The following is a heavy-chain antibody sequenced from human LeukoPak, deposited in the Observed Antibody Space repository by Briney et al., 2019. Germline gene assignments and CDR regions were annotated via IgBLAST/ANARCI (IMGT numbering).Heavy chain of an antibody. V-gene: IGHV4-34*01. Sequence: SETLSLTCAVYGGSFSGYYWSWIRQPPGKGLEWIGEINHSGSTNYNPSLKSRVTISVDTSKNQFSLKLSSVTAADTAVYYCARYSAPGYYFDYWGQGTLVTVSS. D-gene: IGHD2-15*01. CDR3: ARYSAPGYYFDY. CDR1: GGSFSGYY. CDR2: INHSGST. J-gene: IGHJ4*02.